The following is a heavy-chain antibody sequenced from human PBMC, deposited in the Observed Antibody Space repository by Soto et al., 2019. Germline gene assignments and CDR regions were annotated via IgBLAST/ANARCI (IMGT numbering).Heavy chain of an antibody. CDR3: ARDSRRGHV. CDR1: GFTFSDYN. V-gene: IGHV3-11*01. Sequence: PGGSLRLSCAASGFTFSDYNMRWIRQAPGKGLEGVSYMSYSGTTMYNGDSVKGRFTISRDNAKNSLYLQMNSRRVEDTAVYYCARDSRRGHVWGQGTTVTVSS. CDR2: MSYSGTTM. J-gene: IGHJ6*02. D-gene: IGHD3-10*01.